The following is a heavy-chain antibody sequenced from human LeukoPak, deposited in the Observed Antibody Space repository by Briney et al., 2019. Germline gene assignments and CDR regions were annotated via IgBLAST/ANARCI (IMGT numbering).Heavy chain of an antibody. CDR1: GFTFSNAW. V-gene: IGHV3-15*01. J-gene: IGHJ4*02. D-gene: IGHD5-12*01. CDR3: TTAPYSGYEGGPIDY. CDR2: IKSKTDGGTT. Sequence: PGGSLRLSCAASGFTFSNAWMSWVRQAPGKGLEWVGRIKSKTDGGTTDYAAPVKGRFTISRDDSKNTLYLQMNSLKTEDTAVYYCTTAPYSGYEGGPIDYWGQGTLVTVSS.